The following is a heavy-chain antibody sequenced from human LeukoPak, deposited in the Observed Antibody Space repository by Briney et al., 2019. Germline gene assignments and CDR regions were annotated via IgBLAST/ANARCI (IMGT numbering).Heavy chain of an antibody. Sequence: SETLSLTCTVSGGSISSYYWSWIRQPPGKGLEYIGYIYYSGSTNYNPSLKSRVTMSVDTSKNQFSLKLSSVTAADTAMYYCARVKDPGGYYYYYYMDVWGKGTTATVSS. CDR3: ARVKDPGGYYYYYYMDV. V-gene: IGHV4-59*12. J-gene: IGHJ6*03. D-gene: IGHD3-16*01. CDR2: IYYSGST. CDR1: GGSISSYY.